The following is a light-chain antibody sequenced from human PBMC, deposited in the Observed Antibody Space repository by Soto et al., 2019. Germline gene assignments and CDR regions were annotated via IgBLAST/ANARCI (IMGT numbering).Light chain of an antibody. CDR2: DIS. J-gene: IGLJ2*01. CDR1: SSDVGGYNY. CDR3: SSYTSISTLV. V-gene: IGLV2-14*01. Sequence: QSVLTQPASVSGSPGQSITISCTGTSSDVGGYNYVSWYQQHPSKAPKLMIYDISNRPSGVSNRSSASTSGNTASLTISGLQAEDADDYYCSSYTSISTLVFGGGTKLTVL.